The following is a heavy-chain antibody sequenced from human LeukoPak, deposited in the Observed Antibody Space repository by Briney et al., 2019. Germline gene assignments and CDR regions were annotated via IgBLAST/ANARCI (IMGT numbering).Heavy chain of an antibody. V-gene: IGHV3-21*01. Sequence: GGSLRLSCAASGFKFSSYSMNWVRQAPGKGLEWVSSISSSSSYIYYADSVKGRFTIARDNAKNSLYLQMNSLRAEDTAVYYCARYLPMIALWEYFDLWGRGTLVTVSS. CDR2: ISSSSSYI. CDR3: ARYLPMIALWEYFDL. CDR1: GFKFSSYS. J-gene: IGHJ2*01. D-gene: IGHD3-22*01.